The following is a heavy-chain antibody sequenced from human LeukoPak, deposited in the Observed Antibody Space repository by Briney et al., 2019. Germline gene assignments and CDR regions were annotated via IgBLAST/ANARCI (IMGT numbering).Heavy chain of an antibody. Sequence: PGGSLRLSCAASGFTFSSYSMNWVRQAPGKGLEWVSSISSSSSYIYYADSVKGRFTISRDNAKNSLYLRMNSLRAEDTAVYYCARASYFGSGSYVSDLGWFDPWGQGTLVTVSS. J-gene: IGHJ5*02. CDR2: ISSSSSYI. CDR1: GFTFSSYS. V-gene: IGHV3-21*01. D-gene: IGHD3-10*01. CDR3: ARASYFGSGSYVSDLGWFDP.